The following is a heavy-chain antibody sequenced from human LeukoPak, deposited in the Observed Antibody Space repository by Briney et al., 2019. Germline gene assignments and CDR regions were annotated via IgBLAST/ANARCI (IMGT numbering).Heavy chain of an antibody. J-gene: IGHJ5*02. D-gene: IGHD3-22*01. CDR1: GFTFSSYW. V-gene: IGHV3-7*01. Sequence: PGGSLRLSCAASGFTFSSYWMSWVRQAPGKGLEWVANIKQDGSEKYYVDSVKGRFTISRDNAKNSLHLQMNSLRAEDTAVYYCARATRIFTTTWFDPWGQGTLVTVSS. CDR2: IKQDGSEK. CDR3: ARATRIFTTTWFDP.